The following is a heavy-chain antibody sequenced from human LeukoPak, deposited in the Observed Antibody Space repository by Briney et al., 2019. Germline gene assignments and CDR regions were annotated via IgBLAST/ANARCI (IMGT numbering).Heavy chain of an antibody. CDR1: GFTFSSYA. V-gene: IGHV3-53*01. D-gene: IGHD4-17*01. Sequence: GGSLRLSCAASGFTFSSYAMIWVRQAPGKGLEWVSVIYRRGSTYYADSVKGRFTISRDNSKNTLYLQMNSLRVEDTAMYYCARVEVGVRDGDYVYWFDPWGQGTLVTVSS. CDR3: ARVEVGVRDGDYVYWFDP. J-gene: IGHJ5*02. CDR2: IYRRGST.